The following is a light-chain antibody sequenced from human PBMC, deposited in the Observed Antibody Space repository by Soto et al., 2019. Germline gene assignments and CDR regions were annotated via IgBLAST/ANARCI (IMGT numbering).Light chain of an antibody. J-gene: IGKJ4*01. CDR2: AAS. CDR1: QGISSY. Sequence: DIQLTQSPSFLSASVGDRVTITCRASQGISSYLAWHQQKPGKAPKLLIYAASTLQSGVPSRFSGSGSGTEFTLTISSLQPEDFATYSCQQLNSYPLTFGGGTKVEIK. CDR3: QQLNSYPLT. V-gene: IGKV1-9*01.